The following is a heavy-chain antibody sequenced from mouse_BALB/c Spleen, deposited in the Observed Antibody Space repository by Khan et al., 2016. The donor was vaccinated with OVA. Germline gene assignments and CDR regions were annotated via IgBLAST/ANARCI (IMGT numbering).Heavy chain of an antibody. J-gene: IGHJ3*01. D-gene: IGHD2-2*01. Sequence: VQLQQSGPELMKPGSSVKISCKASGYSFSSYYIHWVMQSHGKSLEWIGYIDPFSGGTNYNQKFKGKAKLTVDRSSSTAYIHLSNLTADDSAVYFCTRHGYVAWFTYWGQGTLVTVSA. CDR2: IDPFSGGT. CDR1: GYSFSSYY. CDR3: TRHGYVAWFTY. V-gene: IGHV1S135*01.